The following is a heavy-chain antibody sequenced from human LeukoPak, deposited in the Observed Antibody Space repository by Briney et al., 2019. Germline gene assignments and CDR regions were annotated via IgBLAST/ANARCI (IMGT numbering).Heavy chain of an antibody. J-gene: IGHJ4*02. CDR3: TRGAGSSNFDY. CDR1: GFTFGSYA. V-gene: IGHV3-23*01. CDR2: IRNSGGTT. D-gene: IGHD3-10*01. Sequence: GGSLRLSCAASGFTFGSYAMSWVRQAPGKGLEWVSSIRNSGGTTYYADSVKGRFTISRDNSKNTLSLQLDSLRVEDTAVYYCTRGAGSSNFDYWGQGTLVTVSS.